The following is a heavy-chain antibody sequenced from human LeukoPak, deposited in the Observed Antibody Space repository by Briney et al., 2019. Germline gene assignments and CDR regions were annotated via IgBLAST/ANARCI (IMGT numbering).Heavy chain of an antibody. CDR1: GFTFSSYG. Sequence: GRSLRLSCAASGFTFSSYGMHWVRQAPGKGLEWVSAISNNGGYTYYADSVQGRFTISRDNSKSTLCLQMNSLRAEDTAVYYCAKQLGYCSDGSCYFPYWGQGTLVTVSS. V-gene: IGHV3-23*01. CDR2: ISNNGGYT. CDR3: AKQLGYCSDGSCYFPY. J-gene: IGHJ4*02. D-gene: IGHD2-15*01.